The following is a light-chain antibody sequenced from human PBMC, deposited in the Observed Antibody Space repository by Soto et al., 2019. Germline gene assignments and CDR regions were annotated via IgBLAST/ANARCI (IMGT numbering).Light chain of an antibody. Sequence: EIVLTQSPATLSLSPGERATLSCRASQSVSSYLAWYQQKPGQAPRLLIYDASNRATGIPARFSGSGSWTDLTLTISSLEPEDFAVYYCQQRSNGRTFGQGTKVEIE. CDR1: QSVSSY. CDR3: QQRSNGRT. CDR2: DAS. V-gene: IGKV3-11*01. J-gene: IGKJ1*01.